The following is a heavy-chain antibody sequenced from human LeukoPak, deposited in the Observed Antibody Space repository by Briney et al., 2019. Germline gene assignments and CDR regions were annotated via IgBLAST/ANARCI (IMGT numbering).Heavy chain of an antibody. D-gene: IGHD6-19*01. V-gene: IGHV1-69*04. J-gene: IGHJ6*02. CDR1: GGTFINYA. CDR2: IIPILGIA. Sequence: ASVTVSFKASGGTFINYAISGVRPAPGQGLEGMGRIIPILGIANYAQKFQGRVTITADKSTSTAYMELSSLRSEDTAVYYCASGSSGWSSGMDVWGQGTTVTVSS. CDR3: ASGSSGWSSGMDV.